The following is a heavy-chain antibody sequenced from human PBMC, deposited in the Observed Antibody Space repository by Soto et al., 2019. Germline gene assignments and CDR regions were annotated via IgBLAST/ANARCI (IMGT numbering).Heavy chain of an antibody. Sequence: SETLSLTCTVSGGSISTFSWSWIRQPPGKGLEWIGHIYYSGSTDYNPSLKSRVTISVDTSKNQFSLKLSSVTAADTAMYYCARVPSSSYHYFDYWGQGTLVTVSS. CDR3: ARVPSSSYHYFDY. D-gene: IGHD6-13*01. J-gene: IGHJ4*02. V-gene: IGHV4-59*01. CDR2: IYYSGST. CDR1: GGSISTFS.